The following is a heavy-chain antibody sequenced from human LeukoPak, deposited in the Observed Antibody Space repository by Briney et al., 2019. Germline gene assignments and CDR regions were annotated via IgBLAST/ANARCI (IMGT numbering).Heavy chain of an antibody. V-gene: IGHV3-30-3*01. J-gene: IGHJ5*02. CDR1: GFTFSSYA. D-gene: IGHD3-22*01. CDR3: AKADYYDSSGYYFQLTREPFDP. Sequence: LSGGSLRLSCAASGFTFSSYAMHWVRQAPGKGLEWVAVISYDGSNKYYADSVKGRFTISRDNSKNTLYLQMNSLRAEDTAVYYCAKADYYDSSGYYFQLTREPFDPWGQGTLVTVSS. CDR2: ISYDGSNK.